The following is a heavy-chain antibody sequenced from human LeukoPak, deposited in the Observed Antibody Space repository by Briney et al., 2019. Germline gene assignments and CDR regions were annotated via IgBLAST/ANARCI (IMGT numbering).Heavy chain of an antibody. CDR2: ISSDGSNK. D-gene: IGHD3-10*01. CDR3: AKGRGAFDI. V-gene: IGHV3-30*18. J-gene: IGHJ3*02. CDR1: GFTFSSYG. Sequence: PGRSLRLSCVASGFTFSSYGMHWVRQAPGKGLEWVAVISSDGSNKYYADSVKGRFTISRDNSKNTLHLQMNSLRAEDTAVYYCAKGRGAFDIWGQGTMDTVSS.